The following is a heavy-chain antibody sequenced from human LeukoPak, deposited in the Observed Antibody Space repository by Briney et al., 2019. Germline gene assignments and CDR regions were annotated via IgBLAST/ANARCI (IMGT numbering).Heavy chain of an antibody. CDR2: INHSGST. Sequence: PSETLSLTCTVSGYSISSDYYWGWIRQPPGKGLEWIGNINHSGSTYYNPSLKSRVTISLDTSKNQFSLKLSSVTAADTAVYYCARSNYCSGGTCFYYYYMDVWGKGTTVTVSS. CDR3: ARSNYCSGGTCFYYYYMDV. J-gene: IGHJ6*03. D-gene: IGHD2-15*01. CDR1: GYSISSDYY. V-gene: IGHV4-38-2*02.